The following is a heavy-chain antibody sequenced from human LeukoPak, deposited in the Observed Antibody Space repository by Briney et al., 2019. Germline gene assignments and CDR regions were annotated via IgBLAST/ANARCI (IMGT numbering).Heavy chain of an antibody. D-gene: IGHD3-10*01. CDR2: INPSGVTT. J-gene: IGHJ6*02. CDR3: ARVNRENVFGVSMDV. CDR1: GYTFTSYD. V-gene: IGHV1-46*01. Sequence: ASVKVSCKASGYTFTSYDMHWVRQAPGQGLEWMGIINPSGVTTTYAQKFQGRVTMPRDTSTSTVYVELSSLRSEDTAVYYCARVNRENVFGVSMDVWGQGTTVTVSS.